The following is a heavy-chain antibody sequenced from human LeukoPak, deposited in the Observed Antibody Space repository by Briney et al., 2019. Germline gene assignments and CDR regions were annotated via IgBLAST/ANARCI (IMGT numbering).Heavy chain of an antibody. CDR3: ARRVNSGNYYYLDY. Sequence: GESLKISCKASGYSFTSYWIGWVRQMSGKGLEWIGTIYPGDSDTRYSPSFQGQVTISADKSITTAYLQWSGLKASDTAMYYCARRVNSGNYYYLDYWGQGTLVTVSS. CDR2: IYPGDSDT. J-gene: IGHJ4*02. CDR1: GYSFTSYW. V-gene: IGHV5-51*01. D-gene: IGHD1-26*01.